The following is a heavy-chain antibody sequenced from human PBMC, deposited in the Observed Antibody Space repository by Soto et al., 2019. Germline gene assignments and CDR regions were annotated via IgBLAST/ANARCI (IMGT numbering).Heavy chain of an antibody. CDR2: IHHSGGT. CDR3: VRNGYYSLDY. J-gene: IGHJ4*02. V-gene: IGHV4-4*02. CDR1: GDSISSHDW. D-gene: IGHD3-3*01. Sequence: QVQLQESGPGLVKPSGTLSLTCAVSGDSISSHDWWSWVRQPPNKGLEWIAEIHHSGGTNYNPSLMSRATISVDNSKNQFSLKLISATAADTAVYYCVRNGYYSLDYWGQGPLVSVSS.